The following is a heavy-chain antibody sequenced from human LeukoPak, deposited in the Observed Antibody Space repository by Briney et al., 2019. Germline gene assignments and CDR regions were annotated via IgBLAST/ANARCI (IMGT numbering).Heavy chain of an antibody. V-gene: IGHV4-31*03. J-gene: IGHJ3*02. CDR1: GGSISSGGYY. CDR2: IYYSGST. D-gene: IGHD3-22*01. CDR3: ARVMVVVDNTRSHAFDI. Sequence: SETLSLTCTVSGGSISSGGYYWSWIRQHPGKGLEWIGYIYYSGSTYYNPSLKSRVTISVDTSKNQFSLKLSSVTAADTAVYYCARVMVVVDNTRSHAFDIWGQGTMVTVSS.